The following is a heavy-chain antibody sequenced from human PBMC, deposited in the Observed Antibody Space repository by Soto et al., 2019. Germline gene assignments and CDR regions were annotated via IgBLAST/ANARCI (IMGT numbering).Heavy chain of an antibody. V-gene: IGHV3-74*01. J-gene: IGHJ4*02. CDR1: GFAFSSYW. CDR2: INGDGSTT. CDR3: ARVGQGRYYFDY. Sequence: EVHLGESGGGSVQPGGSLKLSCAGSGFAFSSYWIHWVRQVPGKGLVWVSRINGDGSTTSYADSVRGRFTISRDNAKDTLYLQMNSLRAEDTALYYCARVGQGRYYFDYWGQGTLVTVSS.